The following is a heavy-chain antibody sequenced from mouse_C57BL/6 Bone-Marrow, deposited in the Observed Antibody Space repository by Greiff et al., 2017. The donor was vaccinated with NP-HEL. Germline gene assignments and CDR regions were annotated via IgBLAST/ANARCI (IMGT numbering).Heavy chain of an antibody. CDR1: GYTFTDYY. Sequence: VQLQQSGPELVKPGASVKISCKASGYTFTDYYMNWVKQSHGKSLEWIGDFIPNNGGTSYNQTFKGKATLTVDKSSSPAYMELRSLTSEDSAVYYCAISTMITTRYFDVWGTGTTVTVSS. J-gene: IGHJ1*03. V-gene: IGHV1-26*01. D-gene: IGHD2-4*01. CDR3: AISTMITTRYFDV. CDR2: FIPNNGGT.